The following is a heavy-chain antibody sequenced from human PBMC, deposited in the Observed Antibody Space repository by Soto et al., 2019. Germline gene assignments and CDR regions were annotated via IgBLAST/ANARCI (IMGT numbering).Heavy chain of an antibody. J-gene: IGHJ6*02. V-gene: IGHV3-13*01. CDR1: GFGFNGYD. Sequence: EVQLVESGGGLVQPGGSLRLSCAASGFGFNGYDMHWVRQAPGKNLEWVAAISTAGDTYYLGSVKGRFTISREDAKNSLALKMNSLRVGDTAVYYVAVGGDRFDGMDVWGQGTTVTVSS. D-gene: IGHD2-21*01. CDR2: ISTAGDT. CDR3: AVGGDRFDGMDV.